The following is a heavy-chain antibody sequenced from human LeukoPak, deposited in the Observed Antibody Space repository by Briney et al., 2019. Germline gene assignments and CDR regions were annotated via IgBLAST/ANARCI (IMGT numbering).Heavy chain of an antibody. CDR2: ISYDGRNK. J-gene: IGHJ4*02. D-gene: IGHD3-10*01. CDR3: ARDFLNWFGELLGLVNY. V-gene: IGHV3-30*19. CDR1: GFTFSSYG. Sequence: PGGSLRLSCAASGFTFSSYGMHWVRQAPGKGLEWVAVISYDGRNKYYADSVKGRFTISRDNSKNTLYLQMNSLRAEDTAVYYCARDFLNWFGELLGLVNYWGQGTLVTVSS.